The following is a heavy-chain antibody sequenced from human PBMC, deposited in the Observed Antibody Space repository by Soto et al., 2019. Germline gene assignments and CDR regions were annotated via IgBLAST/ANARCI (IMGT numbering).Heavy chain of an antibody. V-gene: IGHV3-66*01. Sequence: GGSLRLSCAASGFTVSSNYMSWVRQAPGKGLEWVSVIYSGGSTYYADSVNGRFTISRDNSKNTLYLQMNSLRAEDTAVYYCATIGTGDAFDIWGQGTMVTVSS. J-gene: IGHJ3*02. CDR2: IYSGGST. CDR1: GFTVSSNY. CDR3: ATIGTGDAFDI.